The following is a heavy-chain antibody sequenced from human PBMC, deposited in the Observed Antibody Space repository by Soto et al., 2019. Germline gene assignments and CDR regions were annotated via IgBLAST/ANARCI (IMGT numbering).Heavy chain of an antibody. CDR2: INAGNGNT. V-gene: IGHV1-3*01. J-gene: IGHJ6*02. D-gene: IGHD2-15*01. Sequence: GASVKVSCKASGYTFTSYAMHWVRQAPGQRLEWMGWINAGNGNTKYSQKFQGRVTMTTDTFSTTAYMELRSLRSGDTAVYYCARDLYVAIHPPVDRQYGMDVWGQGTTVTVSS. CDR3: ARDLYVAIHPPVDRQYGMDV. CDR1: GYTFTSYA.